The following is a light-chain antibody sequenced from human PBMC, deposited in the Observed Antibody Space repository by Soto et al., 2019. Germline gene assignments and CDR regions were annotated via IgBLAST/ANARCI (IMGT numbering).Light chain of an antibody. Sequence: QSALTQPASVSGSPGQSITISCTGTSSDVGSYDLVSWYQHHPGTAPKLILYEVTKRPSGVSNRFSGSKSGNTASLTISGLQTEDDSHYYCCSYANGNTLLFGGGTKVTAL. CDR3: CSYANGNTLL. V-gene: IGLV2-23*02. CDR2: EVT. J-gene: IGLJ2*01. CDR1: SSDVGSYDL.